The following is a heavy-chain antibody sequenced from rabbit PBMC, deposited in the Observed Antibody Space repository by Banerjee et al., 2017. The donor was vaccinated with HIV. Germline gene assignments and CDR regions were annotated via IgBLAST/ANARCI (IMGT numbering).Heavy chain of an antibody. CDR1: GFDFSSYY. V-gene: IGHV1S7*01. D-gene: IGHD4-1*01. CDR2: IDPVFGST. Sequence: QLKESGGGLVQPGGSLKLSCKASGFDFSSYYMSWVRQAPGKGLEWIGYIDPVFGSTYYASWVNGRFTISSHNAQNTLYLQLNSLTAADTATYLCARDLAGVIGWNFGLWGPGTLVTVS. J-gene: IGHJ4*01. CDR3: ARDLAGVIGWNFGL.